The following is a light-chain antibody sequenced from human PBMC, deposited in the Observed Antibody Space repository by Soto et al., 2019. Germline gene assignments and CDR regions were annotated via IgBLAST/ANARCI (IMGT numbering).Light chain of an antibody. V-gene: IGKV3-20*01. CDR1: QIVNSGF. CDR3: QQYGSSPQT. J-gene: IGKJ1*01. Sequence: LSPGERATLSCRASQIVNSGFLAWYQQKPGQAPRLLIYVASSRASGIPDRFSGSGSGTDFALTISRLEPEDFAVYYCQQYGSSPQTFGQGNKVDIK. CDR2: VAS.